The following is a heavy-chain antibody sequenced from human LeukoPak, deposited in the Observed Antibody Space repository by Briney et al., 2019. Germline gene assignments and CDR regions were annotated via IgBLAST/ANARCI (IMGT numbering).Heavy chain of an antibody. V-gene: IGHV4-59*08. CDR1: GGSISSYY. D-gene: IGHD5-12*01. J-gene: IGHJ6*02. CDR2: IYCSGST. Sequence: PSETLSLTCTVSGGSISSYYWSWIRQPPGKGLEWIGYIYCSGSTNYNPSLKSRVTISVDTSKNQFSLKLSSVTAADTAVYYCARHGGYDYWSLNYYYYYGMDVWGQGTTVTVSS. CDR3: ARHGGYDYWSLNYYYYYGMDV.